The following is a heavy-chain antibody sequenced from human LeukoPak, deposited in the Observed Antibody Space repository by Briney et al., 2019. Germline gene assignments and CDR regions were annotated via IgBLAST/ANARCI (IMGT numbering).Heavy chain of an antibody. Sequence: SETLSLTCTVSGGSISSSSYYWGWIRQPPGKGLEWIGSIYYSGSTYYNPSLKSRVTISVDTSKNQFSLKLSSVTAADTAVYYCARGPISGGSAYFDYWGQGTLVTVSS. CDR3: ARGPISGGSAYFDY. J-gene: IGHJ4*02. V-gene: IGHV4-39*07. D-gene: IGHD2-15*01. CDR2: IYYSGST. CDR1: GGSISSSSYY.